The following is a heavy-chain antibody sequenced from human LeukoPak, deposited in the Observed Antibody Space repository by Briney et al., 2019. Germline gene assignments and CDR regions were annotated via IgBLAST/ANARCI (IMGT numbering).Heavy chain of an antibody. Sequence: SETLSLTCTVSGGSISSYYWSWIRQPPGKVLEWIGYIYYSGSTNYNPSLKSRVTISVDTSKNQFSLKLSSVTAADTAVYYCARGPIFGVVTTWGQGTLVTVSS. CDR3: ARGPIFGVVTT. CDR1: GGSISSYY. CDR2: IYYSGST. J-gene: IGHJ4*02. D-gene: IGHD3-3*01. V-gene: IGHV4-59*01.